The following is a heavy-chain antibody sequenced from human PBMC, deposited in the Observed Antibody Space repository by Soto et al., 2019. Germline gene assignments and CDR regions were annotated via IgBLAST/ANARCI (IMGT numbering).Heavy chain of an antibody. CDR3: AKIADFDY. CDR1: GDSISSGFY. V-gene: IGHV4-38-2*01. Sequence: PSETLSLTCAVSGDSISSGFYWTWIRQPPGKGLEWIGSVYQSGSTHYNPYLKSRVTISVDTSKNQFSLKMISVTASDTAVFYCAKIADFDYWGPGTLVTVSS. CDR2: VYQSGST. J-gene: IGHJ4*02.